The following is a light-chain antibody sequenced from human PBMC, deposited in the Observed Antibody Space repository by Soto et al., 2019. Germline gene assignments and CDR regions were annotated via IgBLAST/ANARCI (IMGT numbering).Light chain of an antibody. CDR1: SSDVGGYNY. Sequence: QSALTQPPSASGSPGQSVTISCTGTSSDVGGYNYVSWYQQHPGKAPKLMIYEVSKRPSGVPDRLSGSKSGNTASLTVSGLQVEDPADYYCASYTGSDTLVFGGGTKLTVL. V-gene: IGLV2-8*01. J-gene: IGLJ2*01. CDR3: ASYTGSDTLV. CDR2: EVS.